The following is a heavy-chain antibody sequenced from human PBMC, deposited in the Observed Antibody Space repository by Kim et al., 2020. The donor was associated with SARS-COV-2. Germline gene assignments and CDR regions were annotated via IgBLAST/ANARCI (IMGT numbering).Heavy chain of an antibody. Sequence: NPSLKSRVTISVDTSKNQFSLKLSSVTAADTAVYYCTSSSWPCYYYGMDVWGQGTTVTVSS. J-gene: IGHJ6*02. CDR3: TSSSWPCYYYGMDV. D-gene: IGHD6-13*01. V-gene: IGHV4-34*01.